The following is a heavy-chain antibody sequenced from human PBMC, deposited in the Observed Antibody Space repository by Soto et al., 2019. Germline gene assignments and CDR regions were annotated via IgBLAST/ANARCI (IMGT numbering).Heavy chain of an antibody. CDR3: ASDRPAAY. J-gene: IGHJ4*02. D-gene: IGHD2-15*01. CDR1: GFTFSAYS. Sequence: EVQLVESGGGLVQPGGSLRLSCAASGFTFSAYSMNWVRQAPGKGLEWVSYIISSSSTIYYADSVKGRFTISRDNAKNSVYLQMNSLRDEDTAVYYCASDRPAAYWCQGTLVTVSS. V-gene: IGHV3-48*02. CDR2: IISSSSTI.